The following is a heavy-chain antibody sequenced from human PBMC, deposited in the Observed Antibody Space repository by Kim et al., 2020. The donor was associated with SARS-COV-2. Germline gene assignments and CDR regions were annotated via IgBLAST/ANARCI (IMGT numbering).Heavy chain of an antibody. CDR2: FDPEDGET. V-gene: IGHV1-24*01. CDR3: ATSAAAGRLYWFDP. Sequence: ASVKVSCKVSGYTLTELSMHWVRQAPGKGLGWMGGFDPEDGETIYAQKFQGRVTMTEDTSTDTAYMELSSLRSEDTAVYYCATSAAAGRLYWFDPWGQGTLVTVSS. J-gene: IGHJ5*02. CDR1: GYTLTELS. D-gene: IGHD6-13*01.